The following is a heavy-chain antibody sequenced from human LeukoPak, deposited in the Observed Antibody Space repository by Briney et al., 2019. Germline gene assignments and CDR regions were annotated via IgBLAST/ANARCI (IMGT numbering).Heavy chain of an antibody. CDR1: GYTFTSYG. D-gene: IGHD2-2*01. J-gene: IGHJ5*02. Sequence: GASVKVSFKASGYTFTSYGISWVRQAPGQGLEWMGWISAYNGNTNYAQKLQGRVTMTTDTSTSTAYMELRSLRSDDTAVYYCARDWEDIVVVPAAAKALDPWGQGTLVTVSS. V-gene: IGHV1-18*01. CDR2: ISAYNGNT. CDR3: ARDWEDIVVVPAAAKALDP.